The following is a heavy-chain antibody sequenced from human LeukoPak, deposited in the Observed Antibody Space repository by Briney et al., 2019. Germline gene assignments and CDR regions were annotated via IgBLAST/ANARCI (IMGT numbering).Heavy chain of an antibody. J-gene: IGHJ4*02. V-gene: IGHV4-30-4*08. CDR2: IYYSGST. Sequence: SEALSLTCTVSGGSISSGDYYWSWIRQPPGKGLEWIGYIYYSGSTYYNPSLKSRVTISVDTSKNQFSLKLSSVTAADTAVYYCARVPVGILRFDYWGQGTLVTVSS. D-gene: IGHD4-17*01. CDR1: GGSISSGDYY. CDR3: ARVPVGILRFDY.